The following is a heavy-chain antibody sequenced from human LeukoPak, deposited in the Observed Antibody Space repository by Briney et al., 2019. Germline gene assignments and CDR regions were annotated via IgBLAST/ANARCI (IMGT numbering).Heavy chain of an antibody. CDR1: GFTFSSYG. CDR2: IWYDGSNK. V-gene: IGHV3-33*01. J-gene: IGHJ4*02. CDR3: ARGPYSSSWYPYYFDY. D-gene: IGHD6-13*01. Sequence: GGSLRLSCAASGFTFSSYGMHWVRQAPGKGLEWVAVIWYDGSNKYYADSVKGRFTISRDNSKNTLYLQMNSLRAEDTAVYYCARGPYSSSWYPYYFDYWGQGNLVTVSS.